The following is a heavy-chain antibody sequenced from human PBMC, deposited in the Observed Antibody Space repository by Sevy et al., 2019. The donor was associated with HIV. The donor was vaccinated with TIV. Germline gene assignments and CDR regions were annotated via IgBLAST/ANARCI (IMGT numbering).Heavy chain of an antibody. J-gene: IGHJ4*02. CDR1: RFTFSYFG. CDR3: AKNPAAAGDGGFDY. Sequence: GGSLRLSCTASRFTFSYFGMHWVRQTPGKRLEWVAFIRYDGTEKYYADSVKGRFTISRDNSKNTVSLQMSSLRPEDTAVYYCAKNPAAAGDGGFDYWGQGTLVTVSS. V-gene: IGHV3-30*02. D-gene: IGHD6-13*01. CDR2: IRYDGTEK.